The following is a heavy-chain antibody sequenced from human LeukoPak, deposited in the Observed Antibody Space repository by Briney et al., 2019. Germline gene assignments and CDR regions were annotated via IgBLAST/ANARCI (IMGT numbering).Heavy chain of an antibody. CDR1: GFTFSSYA. J-gene: IGHJ6*02. CDR3: ARGGHCSSTSCYGYYYYYGMDV. Sequence: GGSLRLSCAASGFTFSSYAMHWVRQAPGKGLEWVAVISYDGSNKYYADSVKGRFTISRDNSKSTLYLQTNSLRAEDTAVYYCARGGHCSSTSCYGYYYYYGMDVWGQGTTVTVSS. V-gene: IGHV3-30-3*01. CDR2: ISYDGSNK. D-gene: IGHD2-2*01.